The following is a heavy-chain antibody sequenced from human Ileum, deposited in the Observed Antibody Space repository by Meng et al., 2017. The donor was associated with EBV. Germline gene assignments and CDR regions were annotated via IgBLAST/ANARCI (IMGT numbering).Heavy chain of an antibody. D-gene: IGHD2-15*01. Sequence: QGQLQGSGPGRVKPSETLSLTCTVSGGSISSYYWSWIRQPPGKGLEWIGYIYYSGSTNYNPSLKSRVTISVDTSKNQFSLNLSSVTAADTAVYYCARGGWSLDYWGQGTLVTVSS. J-gene: IGHJ4*02. V-gene: IGHV4-59*08. CDR3: ARGGWSLDY. CDR1: GGSISSYY. CDR2: IYYSGST.